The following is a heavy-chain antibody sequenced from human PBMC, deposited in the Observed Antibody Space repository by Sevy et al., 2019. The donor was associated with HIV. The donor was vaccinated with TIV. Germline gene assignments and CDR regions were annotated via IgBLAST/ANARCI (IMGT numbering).Heavy chain of an antibody. J-gene: IGHJ3*02. Sequence: GGSLRLSCAVSGFTFSSYSMNWVRQAPGKGLEWVSSISSSSNYIYYADSVKGRFTISRDNAKDSLFLQMNRLRAEDTAIYYCARGYCSGTSCSTGRDRVAFDIWGQGTMVTVS. CDR2: ISSSSNYI. D-gene: IGHD2-15*01. V-gene: IGHV3-21*01. CDR3: ARGYCSGTSCSTGRDRVAFDI. CDR1: GFTFSSYS.